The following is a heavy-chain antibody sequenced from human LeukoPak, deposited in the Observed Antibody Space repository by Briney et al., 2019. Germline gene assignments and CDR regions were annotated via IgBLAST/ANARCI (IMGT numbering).Heavy chain of an antibody. J-gene: IGHJ4*02. CDR3: ARDGSLPDY. CDR1: GFSFSNYW. CDR2: INSDETGA. V-gene: IGHV3-74*01. Sequence: GGSLRLSCAASGFSFSNYWMHWVRQAPGEGLVWASRINSDETGASYADSVKGRFTISRDNAKNTLYLQMNSLRAEDTAVYYCARDGSLPDYWGQGTLVTVSS.